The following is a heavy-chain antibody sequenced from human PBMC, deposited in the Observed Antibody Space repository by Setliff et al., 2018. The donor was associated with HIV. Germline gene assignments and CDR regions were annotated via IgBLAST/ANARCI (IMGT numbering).Heavy chain of an antibody. Sequence: PSETLSLTCAVYGGSFSGYYWSWIRQPPGKGLKWIGEIIPSGSTNYNPSLKSRVTISVDTSKNQFSLHLNSVTAADTAVYYCATILVYGVYKWFNPWGQGTLVTVSS. CDR2: IIPSGST. J-gene: IGHJ5*02. D-gene: IGHD3-3*01. CDR3: ATILVYGVYKWFNP. CDR1: GGSFSGYY. V-gene: IGHV4-34*12.